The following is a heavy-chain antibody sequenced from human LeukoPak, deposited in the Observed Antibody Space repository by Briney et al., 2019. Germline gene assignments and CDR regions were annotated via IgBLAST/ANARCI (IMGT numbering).Heavy chain of an antibody. Sequence: ASVKVSCKASGYTFTSYDINWVRQATGQGLGGREWMNPNNGKTGYAQKFQGRVTMTRNSSISTVYMELNTLRSEDTAVYYCARGSWITGSTSYYYYMDVWGKGTTVTVSS. D-gene: IGHD1-7*01. CDR3: ARGSWITGSTSYYYYMDV. J-gene: IGHJ6*03. CDR2: MNPNNGKT. V-gene: IGHV1-8*01. CDR1: GYTFTSYD.